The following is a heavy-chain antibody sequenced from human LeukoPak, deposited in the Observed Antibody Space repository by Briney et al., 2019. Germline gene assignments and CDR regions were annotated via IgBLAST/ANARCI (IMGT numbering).Heavy chain of an antibody. CDR3: ARGRVTGDYVRDFDY. CDR1: GFTFSSYE. D-gene: IGHD4-17*01. V-gene: IGHV3-48*03. Sequence: PGTSLRLSCAASGFTFSSYEMNWVRQAPGKGLEWVSYVSSSGGTIFYADSVKGRFTISRDNAKNSLYLQMNSLRAEDTAVYYCARGRVTGDYVRDFDYWGQGTLVTVSS. J-gene: IGHJ4*02. CDR2: VSSSGGTI.